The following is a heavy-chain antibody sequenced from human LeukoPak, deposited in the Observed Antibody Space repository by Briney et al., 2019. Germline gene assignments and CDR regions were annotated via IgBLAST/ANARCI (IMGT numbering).Heavy chain of an antibody. CDR2: LYSDGNT. Sequence: GGSLRLSCAASGFTVITNDMTWVRQAPGKGLEWVSVLYSDGNTKYADSVHGRFTISRDNSKNTLYLEMNSLGPDDTAVYYCARGVEPLAANTLAYWGQGTLVTVSS. CDR3: ARGVEPLAANTLAY. CDR1: GFTVITND. D-gene: IGHD1-14*01. J-gene: IGHJ4*02. V-gene: IGHV3-53*01.